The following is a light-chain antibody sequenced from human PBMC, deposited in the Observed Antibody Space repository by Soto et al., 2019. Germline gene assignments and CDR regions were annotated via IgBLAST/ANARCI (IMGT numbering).Light chain of an antibody. J-gene: IGKJ3*01. Sequence: EIVLTQSPGTLSLSPGERATLSCRASQSVSSSHLAWYQQKPGQAPRLLIYGTSSRATGIPDRFSGSGSGADFTLTINRLEPEDFAVYYCQQYFFSPFTFGPGTKVDIK. CDR2: GTS. CDR3: QQYFFSPFT. V-gene: IGKV3-20*01. CDR1: QSVSSSH.